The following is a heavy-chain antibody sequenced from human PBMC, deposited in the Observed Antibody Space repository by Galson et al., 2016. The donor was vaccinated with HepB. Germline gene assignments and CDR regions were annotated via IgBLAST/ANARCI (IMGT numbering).Heavy chain of an antibody. J-gene: IGHJ4*02. CDR1: GGSISTSSHY. D-gene: IGHD2-2*01. V-gene: IGHV4-39*02. CDR3: ARDSAPYASPPDY. Sequence: SETLSLTCTVSGGSISTSSHYGGWIRQPPGKGLEWIVSISYSGTTYYNPSLKSRVTTSVDTSTNQFSLKLRSVTAADTAVYYCARDSAPYASPPDYWGQGTLVTVSS. CDR2: ISYSGTT.